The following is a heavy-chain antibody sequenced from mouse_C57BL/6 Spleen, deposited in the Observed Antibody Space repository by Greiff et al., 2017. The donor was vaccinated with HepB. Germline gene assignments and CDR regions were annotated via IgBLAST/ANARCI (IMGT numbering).Heavy chain of an antibody. V-gene: IGHV1-76*01. Sequence: VPLQQSGAELVRPGASVKLSCKASGYTFTDYYINWVKQRPGQGLEWIARIYPGSGNTYYNEKFKGKATLTAEKSSSTAYMQLSSLTSEDSAVYFCAREATMDYWGQGTSVTVSS. J-gene: IGHJ4*01. CDR2: IYPGSGNT. D-gene: IGHD3-2*02. CDR3: AREATMDY. CDR1: GYTFTDYY.